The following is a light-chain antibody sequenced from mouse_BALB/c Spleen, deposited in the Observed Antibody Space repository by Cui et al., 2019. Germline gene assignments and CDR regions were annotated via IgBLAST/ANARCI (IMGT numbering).Light chain of an antibody. Sequence: ETTVTQSPASLSMAIGEKDTIRCITSTDINDDMNWYQQKPGEPPKLLISEGNTLRPGVPYRFSSSGYGTDFVFTIRNMLSEDVADYYCLQSDNVPYTFGGGTKLEIK. CDR1: TDINDD. CDR2: EGN. CDR3: LQSDNVPYT. V-gene: IGKV17-121*01. J-gene: IGKJ2*01.